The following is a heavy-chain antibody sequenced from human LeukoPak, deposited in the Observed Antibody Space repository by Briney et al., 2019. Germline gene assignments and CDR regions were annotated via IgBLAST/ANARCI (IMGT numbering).Heavy chain of an antibody. Sequence: GGSLRLSCAASGFTFSSYAMSWVRQVPGKGLEWVASINHNGNVNYYVDSVKGRFTISRDNAKNSLYLQMSNLRAEDTAVYYCARSGRPTSWFDPWSQGTLVTVSS. CDR2: INHNGNVN. J-gene: IGHJ5*02. V-gene: IGHV3-7*03. D-gene: IGHD5-12*01. CDR1: GFTFSSYA. CDR3: ARSGRPTSWFDP.